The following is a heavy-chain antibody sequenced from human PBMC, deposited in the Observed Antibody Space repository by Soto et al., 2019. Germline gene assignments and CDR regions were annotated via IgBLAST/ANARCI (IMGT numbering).Heavy chain of an antibody. CDR1: GYSFTGNS. CDR3: ARDLQNYDYIWGSYPTVSAFDI. J-gene: IGHJ3*02. V-gene: IGHV1-18*04. Sequence: ASVKVSCKASGYSFTGNSIHWVRQAPGQGLEWMGWIHANNGNTNYAQKLQGRVTMTTDTSTSTAYMELRSLRSDDTAVYYCARDLQNYDYIWGSYPTVSAFDIWGQGTMVTVSS. D-gene: IGHD3-16*02. CDR2: IHANNGNT.